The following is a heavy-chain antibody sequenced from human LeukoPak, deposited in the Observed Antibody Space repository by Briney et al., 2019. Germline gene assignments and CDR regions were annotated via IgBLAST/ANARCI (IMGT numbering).Heavy chain of an antibody. CDR3: ASSHYYDSSGYPHFDY. CDR2: IYPGDSDT. V-gene: IGHV5-51*01. Sequence: GESLKISCKGSGYSFTSYWISWVRQMPGKGLEWMGIIYPGDSDTRYSPSFQGQVTISADKSISTAYLQWSSLKASDTAMYYCASSHYYDSSGYPHFDYWGQGTLVTVSS. D-gene: IGHD3-22*01. CDR1: GYSFTSYW. J-gene: IGHJ4*02.